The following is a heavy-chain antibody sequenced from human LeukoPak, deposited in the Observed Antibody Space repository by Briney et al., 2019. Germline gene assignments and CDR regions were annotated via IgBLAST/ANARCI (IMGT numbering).Heavy chain of an antibody. J-gene: IGHJ4*02. CDR1: GGSISSGAYS. Sequence: SETLSLTCAVSGGSISSGAYSWSWIRQPPGKGLVWIGYIYHSGSTFYNPSLKSRVTISVDRSKNQFSLKLSSVTAADTAVYYCAGSYGSGSYYPLFDYWGQGTLVTVSS. CDR3: AGSYGSGSYYPLFDY. V-gene: IGHV4-30-2*01. D-gene: IGHD3-10*01. CDR2: IYHSGST.